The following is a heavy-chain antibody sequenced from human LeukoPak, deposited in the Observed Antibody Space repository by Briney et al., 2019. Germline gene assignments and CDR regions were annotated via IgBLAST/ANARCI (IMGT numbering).Heavy chain of an antibody. CDR2: IRYDGNNK. V-gene: IGHV3-30*02. CDR1: GFTFSSYG. J-gene: IGHJ4*02. D-gene: IGHD1-1*01. CDR3: ARDPRTVRI. Sequence: GGSLSLSCAASGFTFSSYGMHWVRQAPGKGLEWVAFIRYDGNNKYYTDSVKGRFTISRDNAKNLLYLQMDSLRVEDTAIYYCARDPRTVRIWGQGTLVTVSS.